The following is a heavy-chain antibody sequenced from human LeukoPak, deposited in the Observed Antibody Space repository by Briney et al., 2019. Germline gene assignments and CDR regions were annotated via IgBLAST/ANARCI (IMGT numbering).Heavy chain of an antibody. D-gene: IGHD3-22*01. J-gene: IGHJ3*02. CDR2: IYYSGST. CDR3: ARGVTTMIVVEGGAFDI. CDR1: GGSISSYY. Sequence: SETLSLTCTVSGGSISSYYWSWIRQPPGKGLEWIGYIYYSGSTNYNPSLKSRVTISVDTSKNQFSLKLSSVTAADTAVYYCARGVTTMIVVEGGAFDIWGQGTMVTVSS. V-gene: IGHV4-59*01.